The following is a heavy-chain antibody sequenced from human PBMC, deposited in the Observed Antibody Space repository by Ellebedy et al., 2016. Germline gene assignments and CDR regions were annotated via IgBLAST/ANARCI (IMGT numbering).Heavy chain of an antibody. V-gene: IGHV3-49*03. CDR2: IRSKAYGGTT. CDR1: GFTFGDYA. J-gene: IGHJ4*02. Sequence: GGSLRLXCTTSGFTFGDYAMSWFRQGPGRGPEWLGFIRSKAYGGTTEYAASVKDRFTISRDDSKSVAYLQMSSLKTEDTAVYYCARDTTWGQGTLVTVSS. D-gene: IGHD1-1*01. CDR3: ARDTT.